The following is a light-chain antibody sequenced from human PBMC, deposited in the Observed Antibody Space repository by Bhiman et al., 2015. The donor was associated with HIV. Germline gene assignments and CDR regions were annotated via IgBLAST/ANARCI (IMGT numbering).Light chain of an antibody. CDR3: SSYTTSSTWV. J-gene: IGLJ3*02. CDR2: DVN. CDR1: SSAVGGYKY. Sequence: QSALTQPASVSGSPGQSITISCTGISSAVGGYKYVSWYQQHPGKAPKLMIYDVNTRPSGVSNRFSGSKSGNTASLTISGLQAEDEADYSCSSYTTSSTWVFGGGTTLTVL. V-gene: IGLV2-14*03.